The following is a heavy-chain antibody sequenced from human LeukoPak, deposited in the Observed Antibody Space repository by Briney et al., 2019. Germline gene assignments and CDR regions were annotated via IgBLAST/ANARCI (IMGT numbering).Heavy chain of an antibody. J-gene: IGHJ3*02. Sequence: PSETLSLTCTVSGGSISSYYWSWIRQPPGKGLEWIGYIYYSGSTNYNPSLKSRVTTSVDTSKNQFSLKLSSVTAADTAVYYCARGGLENGYHSNDGFDIWGQGTMVTVSS. CDR2: IYYSGST. CDR3: ARGGLENGYHSNDGFDI. CDR1: GGSISSYY. V-gene: IGHV4-59*01. D-gene: IGHD3-22*01.